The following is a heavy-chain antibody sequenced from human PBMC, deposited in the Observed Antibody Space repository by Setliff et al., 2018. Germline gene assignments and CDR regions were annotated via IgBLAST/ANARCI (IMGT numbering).Heavy chain of an antibody. Sequence: PSETLSLTCAVSGASINSGYYWGWIRQPPGKGLEWIATIYHRGRKYYNPSLQSRVSVSLDTSKNHFSLRLTSMTAADTAVYYCATPGRDDLDSPFEPFDIWGQGTMVTVSS. CDR2: IYHRGRK. D-gene: IGHD3-3*01. V-gene: IGHV4-38-2*01. CDR3: ATPGRDDLDSPFEPFDI. J-gene: IGHJ3*02. CDR1: GASINSGYY.